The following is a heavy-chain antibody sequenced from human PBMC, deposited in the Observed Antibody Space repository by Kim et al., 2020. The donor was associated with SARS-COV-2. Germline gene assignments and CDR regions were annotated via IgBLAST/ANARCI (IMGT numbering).Heavy chain of an antibody. CDR3: ARCRRSGLYYIDF. CDR2: VYSSGST. Sequence: SETLSLTCTVSGDSISTSSDYWGWIRQPPGKGLEWIGSVYSSGSTYYNPSLKSRVTVSVDTSNSQFSLRLTSVTATDTAVYYCARCRRSGLYYIDFWGQGTQVTVSS. CDR1: GDSISTSSDY. D-gene: IGHD6-19*01. V-gene: IGHV4-39*01. J-gene: IGHJ4*02.